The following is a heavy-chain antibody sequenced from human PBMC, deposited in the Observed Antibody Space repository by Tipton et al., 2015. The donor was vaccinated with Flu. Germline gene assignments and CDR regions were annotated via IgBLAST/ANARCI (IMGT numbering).Heavy chain of an antibody. CDR1: GFTFSASW. Sequence: SLRLSCAASGFTFSASWMSWVRQAPGKGLEWVATVNGDGSGTYYVESVKGRFTISRDSAKSSLFLQMNSLRAEDTAVYYCVRKGFGDYWGQGILVTVSS. V-gene: IGHV3-7*01. CDR3: VRKGFGDY. CDR2: VNGDGSGT. J-gene: IGHJ4*02. D-gene: IGHD3-10*01.